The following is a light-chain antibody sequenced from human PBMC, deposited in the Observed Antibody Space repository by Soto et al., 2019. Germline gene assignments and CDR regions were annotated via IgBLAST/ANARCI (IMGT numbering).Light chain of an antibody. V-gene: IGKV3-11*01. CDR2: DAS. CDR3: QQRSHWPPLT. J-gene: IGKJ4*01. CDR1: QSVSTY. Sequence: EIVLTQSPATLSMSPGERATLSCRASQSVSTYLAWYQQKPGQAPRLLIFDASNRASGIPSRFSGSGSGTNFTLTIGRLEPEDFAVYFCQQRSHWPPLTFGGGTKVEIK.